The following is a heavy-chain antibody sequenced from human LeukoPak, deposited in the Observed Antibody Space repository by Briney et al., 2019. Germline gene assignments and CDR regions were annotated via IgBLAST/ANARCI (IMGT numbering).Heavy chain of an antibody. CDR3: ARDGARLRFLEWLRPTRAAYNWFDP. V-gene: IGHV1-2*02. J-gene: IGHJ5*02. CDR2: INPKSGGT. D-gene: IGHD3-3*01. Sequence: ASVKVSCKASGYTFTSYYMHWVRQAPGQGLERRGWINPKSGGTNYAQKFQGRVTMTSDTSISTAYLELSRLRSDDTPVYYCARDGARLRFLEWLRPTRAAYNWFDPWGQGTLVTVSS. CDR1: GYTFTSYY.